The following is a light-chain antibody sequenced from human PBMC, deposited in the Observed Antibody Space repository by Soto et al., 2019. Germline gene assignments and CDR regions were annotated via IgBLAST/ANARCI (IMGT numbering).Light chain of an antibody. J-gene: IGLJ2*01. Sequence: QSALTQPPSASGSPGQSVTISCTGTSSDVGRYNRVSWYQHYPGKAPKLMIYEVNKRPSEVPDRFSGSKSGNTASLTVSGLQAEDEADYDCCSFTGTTIGVFGGGTKLTVL. CDR3: CSFTGTTIGV. V-gene: IGLV2-8*01. CDR1: SSDVGRYNR. CDR2: EVN.